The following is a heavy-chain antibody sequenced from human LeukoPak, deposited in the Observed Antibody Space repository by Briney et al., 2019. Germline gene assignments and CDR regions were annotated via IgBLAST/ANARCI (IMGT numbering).Heavy chain of an antibody. CDR1: GFTFSNYW. J-gene: IGHJ4*02. CDR3: ATQRSGIFDY. V-gene: IGHV3-7*02. D-gene: IGHD1-14*01. Sequence: GGFLRLSCATSGFTFSNYWMAWVRQAPGKGLEWVANIKQDGSEKYYVDSVKGRFTLSRDNAKNSLYLQMNSLRVEDTAVYYCATQRSGIFDYWGQGTLVTVSS. CDR2: IKQDGSEK.